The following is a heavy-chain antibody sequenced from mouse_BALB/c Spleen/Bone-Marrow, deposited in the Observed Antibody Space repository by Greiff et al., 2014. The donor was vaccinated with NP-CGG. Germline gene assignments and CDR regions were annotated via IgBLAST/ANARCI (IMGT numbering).Heavy chain of an antibody. Sequence: DVKLQESGAELVKPGASVKLSCTASGFNIKDTYMHWVKQRPEQGLEWIGRIDPANGNTKYDPKLQGKATITADTSSNTAYLQLSSLTSEDTAVYYCASYVYGYYFDYWGQGTTLTVSS. CDR3: ASYVYGYYFDY. V-gene: IGHV14-3*02. CDR1: GFNIKDTY. CDR2: IDPANGNT. J-gene: IGHJ2*01. D-gene: IGHD2-2*01.